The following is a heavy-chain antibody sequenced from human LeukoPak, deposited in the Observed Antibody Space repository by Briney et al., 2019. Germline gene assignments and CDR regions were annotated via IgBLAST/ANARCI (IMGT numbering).Heavy chain of an antibody. CDR3: APTLAAGTDIYFDY. D-gene: IGHD6-13*01. CDR2: INPNSGGT. J-gene: IGHJ4*02. Sequence: ASVKVSCKASGYTFTGYYIHWVRQAPGQGLEWMGWINPNSGGTNYAQKFQGRVTMTRDTSISTAYMELSRLRSDDTAVYYCAPTLAAGTDIYFDYWGQGTLVTVSS. CDR1: GYTFTGYY. V-gene: IGHV1-2*02.